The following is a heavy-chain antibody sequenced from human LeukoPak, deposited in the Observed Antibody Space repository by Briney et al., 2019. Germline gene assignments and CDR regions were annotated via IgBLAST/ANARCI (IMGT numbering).Heavy chain of an antibody. Sequence: SETLSLTCTVSGGSISSHYWSWIRQPPGKGLEWIGYIYYSGSTNYNPSLKSRVTISVDTSKNQFSLKLSSVTAADTAVYYCARVYGAGNYLDYWGQGTLVTVSS. V-gene: IGHV4-59*11. D-gene: IGHD4/OR15-4a*01. CDR3: ARVYGAGNYLDY. CDR1: GGSISSHY. J-gene: IGHJ4*02. CDR2: IYYSGST.